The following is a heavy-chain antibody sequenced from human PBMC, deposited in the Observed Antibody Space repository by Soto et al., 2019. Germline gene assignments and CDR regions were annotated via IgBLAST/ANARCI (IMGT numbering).Heavy chain of an antibody. D-gene: IGHD3-10*01. J-gene: IGHJ2*01. Sequence: QVQLQESGPGLVKPSQTLSLTCTVSGGSISSGGYYWSWIRQHPGKGLEWIGYIYYSGSTYYNPSLKSRVTISVDTSKNQFSLKLSSVTAADTAVYYCARDYPLLYYGSGSYLVSPNWYFDLWGRGTLVTVSS. CDR2: IYYSGST. CDR1: GGSISSGGYY. CDR3: ARDYPLLYYGSGSYLVSPNWYFDL. V-gene: IGHV4-31*03.